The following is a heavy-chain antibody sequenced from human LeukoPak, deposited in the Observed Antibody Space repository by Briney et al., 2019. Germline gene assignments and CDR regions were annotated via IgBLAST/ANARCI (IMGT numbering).Heavy chain of an antibody. V-gene: IGHV3-30*02. CDR3: VKDDPVLHY. Sequence: LSFNTYGVHWVRQAPGRGLEWLTLIRPDGKMKFYSDSVKGRFTVSRDNSLSMLYLEMISLRSEDTAVYYCVKDDPVLHYWGQGTLVSVSS. J-gene: IGHJ4*02. CDR1: LSFNTYG. CDR2: IRPDGKMK.